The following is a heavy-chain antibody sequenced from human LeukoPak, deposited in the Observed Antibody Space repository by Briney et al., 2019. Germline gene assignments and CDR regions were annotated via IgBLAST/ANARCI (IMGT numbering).Heavy chain of an antibody. D-gene: IGHD3-9*01. CDR2: ISYDGSNK. Sequence: GGSLGLSCAASGFTFSSYAMHWVRQAPGKGLEWVAVISYDGSNKYYADSVKGRFIISRDNSKNTLYLQMNSLRAEDTAVYYCAREGRGYYDILTGYYTEYYFDYWGQGTLVTVSS. CDR1: GFTFSSYA. CDR3: AREGRGYYDILTGYYTEYYFDY. J-gene: IGHJ4*02. V-gene: IGHV3-30-3*01.